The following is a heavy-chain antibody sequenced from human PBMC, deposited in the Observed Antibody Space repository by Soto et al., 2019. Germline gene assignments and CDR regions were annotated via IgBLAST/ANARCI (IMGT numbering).Heavy chain of an antibody. CDR3: GRDGAGMGATFDY. CDR2: IIPMFGTT. Sequence: QVQLVQSGAVVKKPGSSVKVSCKASGGTFSSYAMNWVRQAPGPGLEWMGGIIPMFGTTTYAPKFQGRVTITADESTSTVYMERTGLTSDDAAVYYCGRDGAGMGATFDYWGQGTVVTVSS. J-gene: IGHJ4*02. D-gene: IGHD1-26*01. V-gene: IGHV1-69*12. CDR1: GGTFSSYA.